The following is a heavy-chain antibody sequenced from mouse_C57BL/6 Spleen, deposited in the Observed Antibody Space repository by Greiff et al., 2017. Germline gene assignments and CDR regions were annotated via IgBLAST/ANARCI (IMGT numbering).Heavy chain of an antibody. D-gene: IGHD1-1*01. Sequence: VQLQQSGAELVRPGASVKLSCTASGFNIKDDYMHWVKQRPEQGLEWIGWIDPENGDTEYASKFQGKATITADTSSNTAYLQLSSLTSEDTAVYYCTTADYYGRLAYWGQGTLVTVSA. J-gene: IGHJ3*01. V-gene: IGHV14-4*01. CDR3: TTADYYGRLAY. CDR2: IDPENGDT. CDR1: GFNIKDDY.